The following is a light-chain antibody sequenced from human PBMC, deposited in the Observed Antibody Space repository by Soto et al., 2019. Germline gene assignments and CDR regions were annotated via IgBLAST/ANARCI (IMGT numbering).Light chain of an antibody. CDR2: DVS. Sequence: DIQMTQSPSTLSASVGDRVTITCRASQSIGSWLAWYLQKPGKAPKLLIYDVSGLQSGVPSRFSGSGSGTEFTLTISSLQPDVFATYYCQQYNDSPFTFGPGTKVDIK. CDR3: QQYNDSPFT. CDR1: QSIGSW. V-gene: IGKV1-5*01. J-gene: IGKJ3*01.